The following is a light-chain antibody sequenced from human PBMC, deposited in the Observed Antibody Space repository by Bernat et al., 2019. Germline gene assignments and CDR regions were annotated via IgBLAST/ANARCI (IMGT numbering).Light chain of an antibody. CDR2: GAL. Sequence: EIVLTQSPGTVSLSPGERATLSCRASQSVSSSYLVWYQQKPGQAPRLLIYGALSRDTGIPDRFSGNGSGTDFTLTISRLEPEDFAVYYCQQYGTSPRTFGQGTKLEIK. CDR3: QQYGTSPRT. CDR1: QSVSSSY. V-gene: IGKV3-20*01. J-gene: IGKJ2*01.